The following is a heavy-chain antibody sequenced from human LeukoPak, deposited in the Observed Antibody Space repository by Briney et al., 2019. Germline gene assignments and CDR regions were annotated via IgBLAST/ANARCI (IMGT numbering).Heavy chain of an antibody. J-gene: IGHJ4*02. CDR2: ISYDGSNK. D-gene: IGHD5-18*01. V-gene: IGHV3-30*18. Sequence: GGPLRLSCAASGFTFSSYGMHWVRQAPGKGLEWVAVISYDGSNKYYADSVKGRFTISRDNSKNTLYLQMNSLRAEDTAVYYCAKDPGYSYGSYYFDYWGQGTLVTVSS. CDR3: AKDPGYSYGSYYFDY. CDR1: GFTFSSYG.